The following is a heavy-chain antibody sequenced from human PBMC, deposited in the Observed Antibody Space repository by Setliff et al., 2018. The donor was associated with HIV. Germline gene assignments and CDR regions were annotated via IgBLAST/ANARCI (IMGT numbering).Heavy chain of an antibody. CDR2: INPGGGRT. D-gene: IGHD3-22*01. CDR1: GYTFTNYY. Sequence: VASVKVSCKASGYTFTNYYIHWVRQAPGQGLEWMGLINPGGGRTSYAQKFQGRVTMSRDTSTSTVYMELSSLRSEDTAVYYCARDYFDSSAYHYGFGAFDIWGQGTMVTVSS. J-gene: IGHJ3*02. CDR3: ARDYFDSSAYHYGFGAFDI. V-gene: IGHV1-46*01.